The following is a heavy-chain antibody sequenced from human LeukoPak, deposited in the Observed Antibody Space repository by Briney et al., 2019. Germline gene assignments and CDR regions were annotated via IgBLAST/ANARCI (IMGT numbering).Heavy chain of an antibody. CDR2: LSLDGRSE. J-gene: IGHJ3*02. CDR3: ARGWHSSGHCDTFDI. D-gene: IGHD3-22*01. Sequence: GGSLRLSCAASGFTFSNAWMSWVRQAPGRGLEWVAGLSLDGRSEHYPDSVRGRFTIPRDNSYNTLYLQMNSLRDEDTAVYYCARGWHSSGHCDTFDIWGQGTMVTVSP. CDR1: GFTFSNAW. V-gene: IGHV3-30*03.